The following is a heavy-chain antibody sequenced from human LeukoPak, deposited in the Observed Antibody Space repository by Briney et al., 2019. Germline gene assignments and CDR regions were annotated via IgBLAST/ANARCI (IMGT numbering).Heavy chain of an antibody. CDR1: SDSISTYY. D-gene: IGHD3-22*01. V-gene: IGHV4-4*07. Sequence: PSETLSLTCTVSSDSISTYYWSWTRQPAGKGLEWIGRIYTSGSTNYNPSLKSRVTMSVDTSKNQFSLKLSSVTAADTAVYYCASTSDSGGYYYDYWGQGTLVTVSS. CDR2: IYTSGST. CDR3: ASTSDSGGYYYDY. J-gene: IGHJ4*02.